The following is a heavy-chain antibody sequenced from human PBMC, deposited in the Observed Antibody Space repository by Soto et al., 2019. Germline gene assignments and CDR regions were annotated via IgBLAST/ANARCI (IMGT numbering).Heavy chain of an antibody. J-gene: IGHJ3*02. CDR2: TFYRSRWYN. V-gene: IGHV6-1*01. Sequence: SQTLSDTCVISGDSVSSNSAAWNWNRQSPSRGLEWLGRTFYRSRWYNDYAESVRGRISINPDTSKNQFSLQLNSVTPEDTAVYYCARDSEWTNHEFEIWGQGTMVTVSS. CDR3: ARDSEWTNHEFEI. D-gene: IGHD2-8*01. CDR1: GDSVSSNSAA.